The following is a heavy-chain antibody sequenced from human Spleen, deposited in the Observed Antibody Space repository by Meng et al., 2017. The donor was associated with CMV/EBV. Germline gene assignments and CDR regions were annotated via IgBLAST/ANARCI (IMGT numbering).Heavy chain of an antibody. D-gene: IGHD6-13*01. CDR3: ARLGSSWSPFDY. V-gene: IGHV4-59*01. CDR1: GGSISSYY. Sequence: SETLSLTCTVSGGSISSYYWSWIRQPPGKGLEWIGYIYYSGSNNYNPSLKSRVTISVDTSKNQFSLKLSSVTAADTAVYYCARLGSSWSPFDYWGQGTLVTVSS. J-gene: IGHJ4*02. CDR2: IYYSGSN.